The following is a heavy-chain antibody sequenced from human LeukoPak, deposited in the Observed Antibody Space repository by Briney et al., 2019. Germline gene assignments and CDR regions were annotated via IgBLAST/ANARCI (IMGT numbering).Heavy chain of an antibody. D-gene: IGHD1-26*01. CDR1: GFTFSSYG. V-gene: IGHV3-30*02. CDR3: AKDRIVGATTSYDYFDY. Sequence: GGSLRLSCAASGFTFSSYGMHWVRQAPGKGLDWVTFIRSDGSDKYYADSVKGRFTISRDNSKNTLYLQMNSLRVEDTAVYYCAKDRIVGATTSYDYFDYWGQGTLVTVSS. CDR2: IRSDGSDK. J-gene: IGHJ4*02.